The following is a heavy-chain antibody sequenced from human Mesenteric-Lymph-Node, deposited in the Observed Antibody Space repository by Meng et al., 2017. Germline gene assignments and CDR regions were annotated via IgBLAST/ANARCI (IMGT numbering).Heavy chain of an antibody. D-gene: IGHD3-10*01. V-gene: IGHV4-61*02. CDR2: IYTSGTT. CDR1: GGSISSGTYY. CDR3: ARYAGGGRIEY. J-gene: IGHJ4*02. Sequence: SETLSLTCTVSGGSISSGTYYWSWIRQPAGKGLEWIGRIYTSGTTNYNPSLESRVTVSVDTSKNQFSLKLSSVTAADTAVYYCARYAGGGRIEYWGQGTLVTVSS.